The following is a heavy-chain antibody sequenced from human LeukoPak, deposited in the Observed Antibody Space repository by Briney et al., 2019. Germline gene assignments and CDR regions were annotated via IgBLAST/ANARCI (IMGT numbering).Heavy chain of an antibody. V-gene: IGHV1-2*06. J-gene: IGHJ4*02. Sequence: ASVKVSCKASGYTFTGYYMHWVRQAPGQGLEWMGRINPNSGGTNYAQKFQGRVTMTRDTSISTAYMELSRLRSDDTAVYYCASRGKSPYYDFWGGGPSDYWGQGTLVTVSS. CDR3: ASRGKSPYYDFWGGGPSDY. CDR2: INPNSGGT. CDR1: GYTFTGYY. D-gene: IGHD3-3*01.